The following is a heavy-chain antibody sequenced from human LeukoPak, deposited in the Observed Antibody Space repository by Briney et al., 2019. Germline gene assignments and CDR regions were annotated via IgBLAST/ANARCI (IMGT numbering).Heavy chain of an antibody. J-gene: IGHJ4*02. V-gene: IGHV3-30-3*01. CDR1: GFTFSGYA. D-gene: IGHD1-26*01. CDR3: ARSRDSGSYHTLDY. Sequence: GRSLRLACAASGFTFSGYAMHWVRQAPGKGLEWVAVISYDGGNRYYADSLKGRFTISRDNSKNTLYLQINSLRVEDTAVYYCARSRDSGSYHTLDYWGQGTLVTVSS. CDR2: ISYDGGNR.